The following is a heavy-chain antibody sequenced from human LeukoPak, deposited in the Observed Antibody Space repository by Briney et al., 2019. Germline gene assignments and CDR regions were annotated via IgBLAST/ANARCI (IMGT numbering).Heavy chain of an antibody. V-gene: IGHV1-69*05. Sequence: SVKVSCKASGGTFSSYAISWVRQAPGQGLEWMGRIIPIFGTENYAQKFQGRVTITTDESTSTAYMELSSLRSEDTAVYYCARDDGYILRADAFDIWGQGTMVTVSS. CDR2: IIPIFGTE. CDR3: ARDDGYILRADAFDI. CDR1: GGTFSSYA. D-gene: IGHD5-24*01. J-gene: IGHJ3*02.